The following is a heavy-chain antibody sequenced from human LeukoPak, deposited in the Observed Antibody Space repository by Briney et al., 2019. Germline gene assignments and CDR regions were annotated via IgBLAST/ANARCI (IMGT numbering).Heavy chain of an antibody. V-gene: IGHV1-46*01. CDR2: INPNGGST. J-gene: IGHJ4*02. CDR1: GYTFTNFF. D-gene: IGHD1-14*01. CDR3: ARDSTGYYFDS. Sequence: ASVKVSCKASGYTFTNFFMHWVRQAHGQGLEWMGIINPNGGSTRYAQKFQGRVTMTRDTSTSTVYMELSSLRSEDTAVYYCARDSTGYYFDSWGQGTLVTVSS.